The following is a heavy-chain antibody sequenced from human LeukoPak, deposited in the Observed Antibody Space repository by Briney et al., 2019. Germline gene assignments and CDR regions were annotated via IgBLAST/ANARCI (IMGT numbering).Heavy chain of an antibody. CDR3: GRKAGDCGGGSCYSIDY. CDR1: GGTFSSYA. CDR2: IIPIFGTA. Sequence: ASVKVSCKASGGTFSSYAISWVRQAPGQGLEWMGRIIPIFGTANYAQKFQGRVTITTDESTSTAYMEVSSLRSEDTAVYYCGRKAGDCGGGSCYSIDYWGQGTLVTVSS. J-gene: IGHJ4*02. V-gene: IGHV1-69*05. D-gene: IGHD2-15*01.